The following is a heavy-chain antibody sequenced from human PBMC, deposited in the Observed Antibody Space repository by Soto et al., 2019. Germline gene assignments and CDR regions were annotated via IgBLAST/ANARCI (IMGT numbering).Heavy chain of an antibody. V-gene: IGHV1-3*01. J-gene: IGHJ4*02. CDR1: GYTFTSYA. CDR2: INAGNGNT. CDR3: ARDRDRLAFIDYSNYGGYDY. D-gene: IGHD4-4*01. Sequence: QVQLVQSEAEVKKPGASVKVSCKASGYTFTSYAMHWVRQAPGQRLEWMGWINAGNGNTKYSQKFQGRVTITRDTSASTAYMELSSLRSEDTAVYYCARDRDRLAFIDYSNYGGYDYWGQGTLVTVSS.